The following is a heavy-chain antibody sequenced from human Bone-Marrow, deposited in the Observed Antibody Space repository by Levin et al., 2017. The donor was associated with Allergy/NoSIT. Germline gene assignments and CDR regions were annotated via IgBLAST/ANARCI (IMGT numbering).Heavy chain of an antibody. CDR3: ARLRVLPHVKYYYYYGMDV. V-gene: IGHV4-4*02. CDR2: IYHSGST. Sequence: SETLSLTCAVSGGSISSSNWWSWVRQPPGKGLEWIGEIYHSGSTNYNPSLKSRVTISVDKSKNQFSLKLSSVTAADTAVYYCARLRVLPHVKYYYYYGMDVWGQGTTVTVSS. CDR1: GGSISSSNW. J-gene: IGHJ6*02. D-gene: IGHD3-10*01.